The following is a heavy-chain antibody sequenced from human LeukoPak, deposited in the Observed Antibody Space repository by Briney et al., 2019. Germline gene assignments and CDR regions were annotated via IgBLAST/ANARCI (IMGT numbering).Heavy chain of an antibody. CDR3: ARDGFEYSTHYYMDV. J-gene: IGHJ6*03. Sequence: ASVKVSCKASGYTFTGYYMLWVRQAPGQGLEWMGWINPNSGGTNYAQKFQGRVTMTRDTSISTAYMELSRLRSEDTAVYYCARDGFEYSTHYYMDVWGKGTTVTVSS. CDR1: GYTFTGYY. V-gene: IGHV1-2*02. CDR2: INPNSGGT. D-gene: IGHD4-11*01.